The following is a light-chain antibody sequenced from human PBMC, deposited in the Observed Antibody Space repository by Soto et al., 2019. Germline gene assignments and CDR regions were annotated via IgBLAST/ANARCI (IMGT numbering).Light chain of an antibody. CDR2: GAS. Sequence: EIVMMQSPATLSVSPGERATLSCRASQSVSRNLAWYQQKRCQAPRLLIYGASTRATGVPVRFSGSGSGTEFTLTISSLQSEDFAVYYCQQYGSSPPITFGQGTRLEIK. V-gene: IGKV3D-15*02. CDR1: QSVSRN. CDR3: QQYGSSPPIT. J-gene: IGKJ5*01.